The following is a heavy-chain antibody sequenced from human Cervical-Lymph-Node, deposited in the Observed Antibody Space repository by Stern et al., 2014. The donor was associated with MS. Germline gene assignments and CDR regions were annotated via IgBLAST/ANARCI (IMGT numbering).Heavy chain of an antibody. V-gene: IGHV1-46*03. CDR3: TRALHGCTSTSCYKYIDY. Sequence: VQLVESGAEVKKPGASVKVSCKASGYTFTSYYMHWVRQAPGQGLECMGTINDYGGTKSYGQEFQGRVTMTRDTSTSTVYMELSSLRSEDTAVYYCTRALHGCTSTSCYKYIDYWGQGTLVTVSS. CDR2: INDYGGTK. CDR1: GYTFTSYY. D-gene: IGHD2-2*02. J-gene: IGHJ4*02.